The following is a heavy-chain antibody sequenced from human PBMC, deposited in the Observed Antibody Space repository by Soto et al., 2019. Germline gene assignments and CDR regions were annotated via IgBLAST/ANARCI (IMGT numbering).Heavy chain of an antibody. CDR3: ARVTAVAGTRQRSYYGMHX. V-gene: IGHV4-4*02. J-gene: IGHJ6*02. CDR1: VGSISSSNL. Sequence: LTFAVSVGSISSSNLWSWFRQPPGKGLEWIVEIYHSGSTNYNPSLKIRVTISVDKSKNQFSLKLSSVTDADTAVYYCARVTAVAGTRQRSYYGMHXWGQGTTVTVS. CDR2: IYHSGST. D-gene: IGHD6-19*01.